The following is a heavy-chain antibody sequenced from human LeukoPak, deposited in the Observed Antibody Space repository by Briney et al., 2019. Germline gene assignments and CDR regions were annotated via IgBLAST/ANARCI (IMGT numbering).Heavy chain of an antibody. CDR2: IKQDESEK. Sequence: GGSLRLSCADFGFTFSSYWMTWVRQAPGKGLEWVATIKQDESEKYYVDSVKGRFTISRENAKNSLYLQMNSLSADDTAVYYCARDGYWASDIWGQGTMVTVSS. CDR1: GFTFSSYW. CDR3: ARDGYWASDI. D-gene: IGHD2-8*02. J-gene: IGHJ3*02. V-gene: IGHV3-7*01.